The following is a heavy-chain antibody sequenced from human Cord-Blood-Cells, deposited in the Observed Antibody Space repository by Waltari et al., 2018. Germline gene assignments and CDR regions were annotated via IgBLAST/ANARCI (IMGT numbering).Heavy chain of an antibody. D-gene: IGHD5-12*01. CDR1: GYTLPAYY. CDR3: ARVRRSGYDLSAFDI. J-gene: IGHJ3*02. Sequence: QVQLVQSGAEVKKPGASVTVSCKAYGYTLPAYYLHWVRQAPGQGLEWMGWINPNSGGTNYAQKFQGWVTMTRDTSISTAYMELSRLRSDDTAVYYCARVRRSGYDLSAFDIWGQGTMVTVSS. V-gene: IGHV1-2*04. CDR2: INPNSGGT.